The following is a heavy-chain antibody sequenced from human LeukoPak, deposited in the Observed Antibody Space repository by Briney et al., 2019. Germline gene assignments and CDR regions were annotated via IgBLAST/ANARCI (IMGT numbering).Heavy chain of an antibody. D-gene: IGHD3-10*01. CDR2: IYPDDSDT. Sequence: GESLKISCKGSGSSFTNYWIGWVRQMPGKGLEWMGIIYPDDSDTRHSPSFQGQVTISADKSTSTANLPCCSLKASAAAIYYYAREGFGIPQFDYWGQGTLVTVSS. J-gene: IGHJ4*02. V-gene: IGHV5-51*01. CDR3: AREGFGIPQFDY. CDR1: GSSFTNYW.